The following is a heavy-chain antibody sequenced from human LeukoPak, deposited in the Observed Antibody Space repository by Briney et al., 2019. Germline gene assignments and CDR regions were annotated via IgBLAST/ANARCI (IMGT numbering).Heavy chain of an antibody. J-gene: IGHJ5*02. V-gene: IGHV4-4*07. CDR2: IHTSGST. CDR1: GGSIGRYH. Sequence: SETLSLTCTVSGGSIGRYHWSWFRQPAGEGLEWIGRIHTSGSTNYNPSLKSRATMSVDTSRNQFSVKLRSVTAADTAVYYCARETPAAGNRYDPWGQGTLVTVSS. D-gene: IGHD2-2*01. CDR3: ARETPAAGNRYDP.